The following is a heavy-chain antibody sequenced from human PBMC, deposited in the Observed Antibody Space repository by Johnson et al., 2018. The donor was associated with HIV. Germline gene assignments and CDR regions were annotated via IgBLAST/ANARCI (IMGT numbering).Heavy chain of an antibody. D-gene: IGHD5-18*01. CDR2: IDWNGGRQ. Sequence: MLLVESGGGVVRPGGSLRLSCAASGFIFDDYGMSWVRQVPGKGLEWVSGIDWNGGRQGYVDSVKGRFTISRDNAKNALYMEMNSLRVEDTALYYCARAPWAGYSDGLLDWGQGTMVTVSS. V-gene: IGHV3-20*04. CDR3: ARAPWAGYSDGLLD. J-gene: IGHJ3*01. CDR1: GFIFDDYG.